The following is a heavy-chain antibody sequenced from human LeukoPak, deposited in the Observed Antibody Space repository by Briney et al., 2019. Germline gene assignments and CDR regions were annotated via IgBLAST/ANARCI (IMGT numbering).Heavy chain of an antibody. D-gene: IGHD1-26*01. CDR2: INHSGST. V-gene: IGHV4-34*01. J-gene: IGHJ5*02. Sequence: SEPLSLTCAVYGGSFSGYYWSWIRQPPGKGLEWIGEINHSGSTNYNPSLKSRVTISVDTSKNQFSLKLSSVTAADTAVYYCARSGSYSKRWFDPWGQGTLVTVSS. CDR3: ARSGSYSKRWFDP. CDR1: GGSFSGYY.